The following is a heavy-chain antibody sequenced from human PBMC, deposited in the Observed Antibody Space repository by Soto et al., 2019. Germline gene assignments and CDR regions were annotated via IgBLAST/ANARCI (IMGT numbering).Heavy chain of an antibody. CDR2: ISSSSSYT. CDR1: GFTFSDYY. CDR3: ARDIPYCSGGSCYSYYYYYGMDV. Sequence: GESLRLSCASSGFTFSDYYMSWIRQAPGKGLEWVSYISSSSSYTNYADSVKGRFTISRDNAKNSLYLQMNSLRAEDTAVYHCARDIPYCSGGSCYSYYYYYGMDVWGQGTTVTVSS. D-gene: IGHD2-15*01. V-gene: IGHV3-11*06. J-gene: IGHJ6*02.